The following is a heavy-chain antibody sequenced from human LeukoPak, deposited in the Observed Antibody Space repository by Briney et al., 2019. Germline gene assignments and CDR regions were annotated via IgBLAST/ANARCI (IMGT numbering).Heavy chain of an antibody. Sequence: GGSLRLSCAASGFSFSAYNINWVRQAPGKGLEWVSCISPSGDHRYYADSVRGRFTISRDNAENSVYLQMNSLRAEDTAVYYCARDAAYFDSSGYYPDPLDYWGQGTLVSVSS. CDR2: ISPSGDHR. CDR3: ARDAAYFDSSGYYPDPLDY. V-gene: IGHV3-21*01. J-gene: IGHJ4*02. CDR1: GFSFSAYN. D-gene: IGHD3-22*01.